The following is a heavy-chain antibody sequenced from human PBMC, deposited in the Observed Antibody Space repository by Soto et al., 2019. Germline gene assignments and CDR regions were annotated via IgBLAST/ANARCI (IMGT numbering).Heavy chain of an antibody. D-gene: IGHD5-18*01. Sequence: QVQLVESGGGVVQPGRSLRLSCAASGFTFSSYAMHWVRQAPGKGLEWVAVISYDGSNKYYADSVKGRFTISRDNSKNRLYRQMNSLRAEDTAVYYCARDQGQLWLRGEDYWGQGTLVTVSS. J-gene: IGHJ4*02. V-gene: IGHV3-30-3*01. CDR2: ISYDGSNK. CDR1: GFTFSSYA. CDR3: ARDQGQLWLRGEDY.